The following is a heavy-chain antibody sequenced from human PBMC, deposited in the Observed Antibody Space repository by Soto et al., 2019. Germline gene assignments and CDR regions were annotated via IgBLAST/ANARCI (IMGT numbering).Heavy chain of an antibody. CDR1: GGSINSNNYY. Sequence: SETLSLTCTVSGGSINSNNYYWAWIRQPPGKGLAWIASIYYDGSTYYDTSLKSRVTISRDTSKNQFSLRLTSMTAADTAVYYCAKVVVAATRHSDFDSWGQGTLVTVSS. V-gene: IGHV4-39*02. D-gene: IGHD2-15*01. CDR2: IYYDGST. J-gene: IGHJ4*02. CDR3: AKVVVAATRHSDFDS.